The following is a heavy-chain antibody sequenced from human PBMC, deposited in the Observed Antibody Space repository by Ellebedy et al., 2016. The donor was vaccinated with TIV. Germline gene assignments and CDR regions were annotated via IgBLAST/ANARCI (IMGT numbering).Heavy chain of an antibody. CDR3: ARENFADYRPVDY. CDR1: GYIFNSYD. V-gene: IGHV1-46*02. J-gene: IGHJ4*02. CDR2: INPSSGRT. D-gene: IGHD4-17*01. Sequence: AASVKVSCKASGYIFNSYDMHWVRQAPGQGLEWLGIINPSSGRTSFLQKFQGRVTLTRDTSTATVYMELNSLRSEDTAMYYCARENFADYRPVDYWGQGTLVTVSS.